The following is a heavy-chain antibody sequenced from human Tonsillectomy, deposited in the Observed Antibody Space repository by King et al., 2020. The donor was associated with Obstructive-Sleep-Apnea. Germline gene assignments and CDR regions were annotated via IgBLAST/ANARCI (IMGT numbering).Heavy chain of an antibody. CDR1: GFTFNTYS. V-gene: IGHV3-30*04. D-gene: IGHD4-11*01. J-gene: IGHJ6*02. CDR2: ISYHGIYE. Sequence: VQLVESGGGVVQPGRSLRLSCSASGFTFNTYSIHWVRQAPGNGLEWVALISYHGIYEYYADSVKGRFTISRDNSKNRGYLQMKSLIADDTALYFCARDVHSDYALLYTLDVWGQGTTVTVSS. CDR3: ARDVHSDYALLYTLDV.